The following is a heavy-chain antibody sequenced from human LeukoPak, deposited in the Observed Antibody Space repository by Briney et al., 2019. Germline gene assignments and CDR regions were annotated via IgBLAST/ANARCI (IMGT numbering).Heavy chain of an antibody. Sequence: GASVKVSCKASGGTFSSYAISWVRQAPGQGLEWMGRISRIVGIANYAQKFQGRVTITADKSTSTAYMELSSLRSEDTAMYYCARCTMVRGVIPYGMGVWGQGTTVTVSS. CDR3: ARCTMVRGVIPYGMGV. J-gene: IGHJ6*02. D-gene: IGHD3-10*01. CDR2: ISRIVGIA. V-gene: IGHV1-69*04. CDR1: GGTFSSYA.